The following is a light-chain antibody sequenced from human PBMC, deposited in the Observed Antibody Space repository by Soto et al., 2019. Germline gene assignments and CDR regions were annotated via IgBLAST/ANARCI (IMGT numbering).Light chain of an antibody. Sequence: DIQLTQSPSSLSASVGDRVTITCRASQSISTFLNWYQQIPGKAPKLLIFAASTLQSGVPSRFSGSGSGTDFILTITTLQSEDFATYYCQHTYNIPLTFGQGTKVEIK. V-gene: IGKV1-39*01. J-gene: IGKJ1*01. CDR1: QSISTF. CDR2: AAS. CDR3: QHTYNIPLT.